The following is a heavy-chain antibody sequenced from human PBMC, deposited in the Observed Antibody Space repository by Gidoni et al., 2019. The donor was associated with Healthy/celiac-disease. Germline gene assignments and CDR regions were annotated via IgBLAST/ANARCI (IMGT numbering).Heavy chain of an antibody. CDR1: GGSFSGYY. V-gene: IGHV4-34*01. J-gene: IGHJ4*02. CDR3: ARDIIAVAGEFDY. D-gene: IGHD6-19*01. CDR2: INHSGST. Sequence: QVQLPQWGAGLLKPSETLSLTCAVYGGSFSGYYWSWIRQPPGKGLEWSGEINHSGSTNYKPYLKSRVTISVDTSKNQFSLKLSSVTAADTAVYYCARDIIAVAGEFDYWGQGTLVTVSS.